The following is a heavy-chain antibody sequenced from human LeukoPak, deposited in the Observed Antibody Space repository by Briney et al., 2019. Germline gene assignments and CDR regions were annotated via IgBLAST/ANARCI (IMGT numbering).Heavy chain of an antibody. Sequence: GGSLRLSCAASGFTFSSYAMSWVRQAPGKGLEWVSTISGSGDIRYHADSVKGRFSISRDNSKNTLYLQMNSLRAEDTAIYYCTTYNWNDMGFQHRGQGTLVTVSS. V-gene: IGHV3-23*01. D-gene: IGHD1-20*01. J-gene: IGHJ1*01. CDR1: GFTFSSYA. CDR2: ISGSGDIR. CDR3: TTYNWNDMGFQH.